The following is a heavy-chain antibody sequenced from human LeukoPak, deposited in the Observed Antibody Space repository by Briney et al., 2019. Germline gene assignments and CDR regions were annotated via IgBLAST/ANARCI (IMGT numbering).Heavy chain of an antibody. V-gene: IGHV4-39*07. CDR2: IYYSVST. Sequence: AETLSLTCTVSGASISSTNNFWGWIRQTPGKGQEWIATIYYSVSTYYNPSLKSRLSISVDTSKNQFSLKLSSATAADTAVYYCARFPRYWGQGILVAVSS. CDR3: ARFPRY. J-gene: IGHJ4*02. CDR1: GASISSTNNF.